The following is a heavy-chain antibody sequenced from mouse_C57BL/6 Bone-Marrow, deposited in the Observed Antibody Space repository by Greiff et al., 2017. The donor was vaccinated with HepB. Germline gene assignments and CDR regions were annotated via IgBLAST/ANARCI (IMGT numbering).Heavy chain of an antibody. Sequence: VQLKESGPELVKPGASVKISCKASGYSFTDYNMNWVKQSNGKSLEWIGVINPNYGTTSYKQKFKGKSTLTGDKAYSTAYMQLNSLTSEDTAVYYCARLGSSRLFYWYFDYWGPGTTVTVSS. CDR3: ARLGSSRLFYWYFDY. V-gene: IGHV1-39*01. CDR2: INPNYGTT. CDR1: GYSFTDYN. J-gene: IGHJ1*01. D-gene: IGHD3-2*02.